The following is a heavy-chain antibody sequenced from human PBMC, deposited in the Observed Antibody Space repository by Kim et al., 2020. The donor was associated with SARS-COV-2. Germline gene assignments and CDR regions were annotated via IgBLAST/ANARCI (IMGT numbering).Heavy chain of an antibody. CDR3: ARNLYSGSYYRYYYGMDV. CDR1: GYSFTSYW. D-gene: IGHD1-26*01. Sequence: GESLKISCKGSGYSFTSYWIGWVRQMPGKGLEWMGIIYPGYSDTRYSPSFQGQVTISADKSISTAYLQWSSLKASDTAMYYCARNLYSGSYYRYYYGMDVWGQGTTVTVSS. CDR2: IYPGYSDT. V-gene: IGHV5-51*01. J-gene: IGHJ6*02.